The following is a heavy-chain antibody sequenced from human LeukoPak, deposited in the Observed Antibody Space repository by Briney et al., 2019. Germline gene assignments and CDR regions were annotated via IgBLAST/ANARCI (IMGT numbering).Heavy chain of an antibody. V-gene: IGHV3-7*04. CDR2: INQDGSEK. CDR3: ARAPYYDSSGYQQDYGMDV. D-gene: IGHD3-22*01. CDR1: GFTFSSYW. Sequence: GGSLRLSCAASGFTFSSYWMSWVRQAPGKGLEWVANINQDGSEKYYVDSVKGRFTVSRGNAKNSLYLQMNSLRAEDTAVYYCARAPYYDSSGYQQDYGMDVWGQGTTVTVSS. J-gene: IGHJ6*02.